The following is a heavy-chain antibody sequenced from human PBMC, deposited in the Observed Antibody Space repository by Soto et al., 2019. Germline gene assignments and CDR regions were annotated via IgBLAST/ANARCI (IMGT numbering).Heavy chain of an antibody. CDR2: IIPIFGTA. J-gene: IGHJ4*02. D-gene: IGHD3-10*01. V-gene: IGHV1-69*13. CDR1: GGTFSSYA. Sequence: SVKVSCKASGGTFSSYAISWVRQAPGQGLEWMGGIIPIFGTANYAQKFQGRVTITADESTSTAYMELSSLRSEDTAVYYCLGTYYYGSGNDYWGQGTLVTVSS. CDR3: LGTYYYGSGNDY.